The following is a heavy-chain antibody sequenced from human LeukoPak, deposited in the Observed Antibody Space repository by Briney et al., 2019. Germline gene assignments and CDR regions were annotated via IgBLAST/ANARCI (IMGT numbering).Heavy chain of an antibody. CDR2: IGGSGGST. D-gene: IGHD3-10*01. V-gene: IGHV3-23*01. J-gene: IGHJ5*02. CDR1: GFTFSSYA. Sequence: GGSLRLSCAASGFTFSSYAMSWVRQAPGKGLQWVSTIGGSGGSTYYADSVKGRFTISRDNSKNTLYLQMNSLRAEDSGVYYCGRWGVNAGLDRWGQGTLVIVSS. CDR3: GRWGVNAGLDR.